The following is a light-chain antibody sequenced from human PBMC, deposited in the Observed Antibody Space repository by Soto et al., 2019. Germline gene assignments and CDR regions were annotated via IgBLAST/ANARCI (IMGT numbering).Light chain of an antibody. CDR1: QSVSSN. J-gene: IGKJ1*01. CDR2: GAS. Sequence: EILITQSPATLSVSPGERATLSCRASQSVSSNLAWYQQKPGQAPRLLIYGASTRANGIPARFSGSGSGTEFTLTISSLQSEDFAFYYCQQYNNWPPVTFGQGTKVDIK. CDR3: QQYNNWPPVT. V-gene: IGKV3-15*01.